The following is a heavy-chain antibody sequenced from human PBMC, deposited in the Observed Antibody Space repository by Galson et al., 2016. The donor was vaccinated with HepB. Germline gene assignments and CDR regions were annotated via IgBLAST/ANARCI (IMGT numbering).Heavy chain of an antibody. D-gene: IGHD6-19*01. J-gene: IGHJ4*02. CDR3: ARTLSSGLFVYFDY. CDR1: GYTFTRYT. V-gene: IGHV1-3*01. Sequence: SVKVSCKASGYTFTRYTMHWVRQAPGQRLEWMGWINAGNGNTKYSQKFQGRVTISRDTSASTGYMELSSLRSEDTAVYYCARTLSSGLFVYFDYWGQGTLVTVSS. CDR2: INAGNGNT.